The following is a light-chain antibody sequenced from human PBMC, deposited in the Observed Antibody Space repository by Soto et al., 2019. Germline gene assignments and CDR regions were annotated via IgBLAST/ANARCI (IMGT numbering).Light chain of an antibody. J-gene: IGKJ4*01. V-gene: IGKV3-20*01. Sequence: EIVLTQSPGTLSLSPGESATLSCRASQSISSSFLAWYQQKPGQAHRLLIYGASSRATGIPDRFSGSGSGPDFTLTISRLEPEDVAVYYCQQYGTSPELTFGGGTKVQIE. CDR2: GAS. CDR1: QSISSSF. CDR3: QQYGTSPELT.